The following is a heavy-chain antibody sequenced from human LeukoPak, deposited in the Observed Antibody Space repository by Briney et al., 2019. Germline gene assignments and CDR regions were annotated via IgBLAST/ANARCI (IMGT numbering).Heavy chain of an antibody. J-gene: IGHJ3*02. CDR3: GRVGGRSKAAKGDAFDI. CDR1: GFTFSSYA. V-gene: IGHV3-30*04. D-gene: IGHD6-6*01. CDR2: ISYDGSNK. Sequence: GGSLRLSCAASGFTFSSYAMHWVRQAPGKGLEWVAVISYDGSNKYYADSVKGRFTISRDNSKNTLYLQMNSLRAGDTAVYYCGRVGGRSKAAKGDAFDIWGQGTMVTVSS.